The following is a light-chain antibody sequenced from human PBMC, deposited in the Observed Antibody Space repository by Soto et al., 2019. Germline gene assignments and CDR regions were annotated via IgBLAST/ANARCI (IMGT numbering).Light chain of an antibody. CDR2: DVS. CDR3: RSYTSSSALV. J-gene: IGLJ2*01. CDR1: ISDVGGYNY. V-gene: IGLV2-14*01. Sequence: QSVLTQPASVSGSPGQSITISCTGTISDVGGYNYVSWYQQHPGKAPKLMIYDVSNRPSGVSNRFSGSKSGNTASLTISGLQAEDEADYYCRSYTSSSALVFGGGTKLTVL.